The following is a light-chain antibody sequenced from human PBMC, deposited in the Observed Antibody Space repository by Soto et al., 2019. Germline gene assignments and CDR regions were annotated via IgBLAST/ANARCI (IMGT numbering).Light chain of an antibody. Sequence: EIVMTHSPATLSVSPGERATLSCRASQSVGSNLAWYQQKPGQAPRLLIYGASSRAMGIPARFSGSGSGTEFTLNISSLQSEDFAVYYCQQYDNSPPLTFGGGTKVDIK. CDR2: GAS. CDR1: QSVGSN. CDR3: QQYDNSPPLT. J-gene: IGKJ4*01. V-gene: IGKV3-15*01.